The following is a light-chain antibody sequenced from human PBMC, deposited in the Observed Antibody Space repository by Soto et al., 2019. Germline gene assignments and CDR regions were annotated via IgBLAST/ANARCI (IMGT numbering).Light chain of an antibody. Sequence: IQMPKFPYSLSASVGDRVSITCLASQSISRYLNWYQQKPGIAPKLLIYAASSLQSGVPSRFSGSGSGTDFTLTISCLQPEDFAPYCCLHDHNILLPFGRGTKVDIK. CDR1: QSISRY. J-gene: IGKJ3*01. V-gene: IGKV1-39*01. CDR3: LHDHNILLP. CDR2: AAS.